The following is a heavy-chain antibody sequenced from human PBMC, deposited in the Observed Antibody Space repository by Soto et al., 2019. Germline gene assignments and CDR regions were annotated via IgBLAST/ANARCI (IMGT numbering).Heavy chain of an antibody. J-gene: IGHJ4*02. CDR2: IYYSGST. CDR3: ARSGIAATGYGY. CDR1: GGSISSYY. D-gene: IGHD6-13*01. V-gene: IGHV4-59*08. Sequence: QVQLQESGAGLVKPSETLSLTCTVSGGSISSYYWSWIRQPPGKGLEWIGYIYYSGSTNYNPSLKSRVTISVDTSKNQFSLKLSSVTAADTAVYYCARSGIAATGYGYWGQGTLVTVSS.